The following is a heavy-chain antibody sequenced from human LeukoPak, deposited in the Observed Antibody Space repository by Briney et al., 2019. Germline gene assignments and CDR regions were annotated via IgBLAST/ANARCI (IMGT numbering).Heavy chain of an antibody. CDR2: VSPDGSHV. Sequence: GGSLRLSCAASGFTFSTFGMNWVRKAAGKGLEWVALVSPDGSHVNYVDSVKGRFTISRDNSKNMMNLQMNSLTSDDTAVYFCAKADTFENYFDSWGQGTLVTVSS. J-gene: IGHJ4*02. CDR3: AKADTFENYFDS. D-gene: IGHD3-9*01. V-gene: IGHV3-30*18. CDR1: GFTFSTFG.